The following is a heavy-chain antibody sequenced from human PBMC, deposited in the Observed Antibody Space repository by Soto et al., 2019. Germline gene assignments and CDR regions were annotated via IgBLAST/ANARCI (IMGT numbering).Heavy chain of an antibody. CDR3: ARGGGYDFRSSQAPPIDV. CDR2: LYYTGST. Sequence: SETLSLTCNVSGGSISDFYWSWIRQSPGKRLEWIGYLYYTGSTNYIPALKSRATISLDTSKNQFSLKVRSVTAADTAVYYCARGGGYDFRSSQAPPIDVWGQGTTVTVSS. J-gene: IGHJ6*02. D-gene: IGHD3-3*01. CDR1: GGSISDFY. V-gene: IGHV4-59*01.